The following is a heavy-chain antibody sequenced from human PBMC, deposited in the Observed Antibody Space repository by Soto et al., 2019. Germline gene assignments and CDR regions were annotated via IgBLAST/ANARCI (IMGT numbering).Heavy chain of an antibody. J-gene: IGHJ6*02. CDR2: LSGSDDST. CDR1: GFTFNNYA. CDR3: ARFELEYGGMDV. D-gene: IGHD1-1*01. Sequence: HPGGSLRLSCAASGFTFNNYAMSWVRQAPGKGLEWVSLLSGSDDSTYYADSVKGRFTMSRENAKNSLYLQMNSLRAGDTAVYYCARFELEYGGMDVWGQGTTVTVSS. V-gene: IGHV3-23*01.